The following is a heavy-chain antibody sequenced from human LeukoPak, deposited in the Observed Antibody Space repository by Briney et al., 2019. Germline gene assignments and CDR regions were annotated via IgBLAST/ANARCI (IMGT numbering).Heavy chain of an antibody. CDR2: IYYSGST. Sequence: ASETLSLTCTVSGGSISSSSYYWGWIRQPPGKGLAWIGSIYYSGSTYYNPSLKSRVTISVGTSRNQFSLKLSSVTAADMAVYYCARQGFYMTTVDYWGQGTLVTVSS. V-gene: IGHV4-39*01. J-gene: IGHJ4*02. CDR1: GGSISSSSYY. D-gene: IGHD4-17*01. CDR3: ARQGFYMTTVDY.